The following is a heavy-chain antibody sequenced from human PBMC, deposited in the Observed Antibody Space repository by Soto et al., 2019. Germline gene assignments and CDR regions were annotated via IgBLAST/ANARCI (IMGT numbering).Heavy chain of an antibody. CDR2: IYYSGNT. CDR3: ARHFSVDYFDY. Sequence: PSETLSLTCTVSGGSISSYYWSWIRQPPGKGLEWIGYIYYSGNTNYNPSLKSRVTISVDTSKNQFSLKLSSVTAADTAVYYCARHFSVDYFDYWGQGALVTVSS. J-gene: IGHJ4*02. CDR1: GGSISSYY. V-gene: IGHV4-59*08.